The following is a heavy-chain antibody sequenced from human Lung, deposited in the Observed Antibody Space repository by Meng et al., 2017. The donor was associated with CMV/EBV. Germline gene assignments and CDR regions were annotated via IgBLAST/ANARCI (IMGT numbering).Heavy chain of an antibody. V-gene: IGHV3-11*01. CDR1: FKLRDYC. Sequence: FKLRDYCLSWIRQAPGKGLGWISNISNSGNTISYGDSVKGRFTISRDNAKNSLFLHMISLRVEDTAVYYCATTIIDNWNDEDRFDSWGQGTLVTVSS. D-gene: IGHD1-20*01. CDR2: ISNSGNTI. CDR3: ATTIIDNWNDEDRFDS. J-gene: IGHJ4*02.